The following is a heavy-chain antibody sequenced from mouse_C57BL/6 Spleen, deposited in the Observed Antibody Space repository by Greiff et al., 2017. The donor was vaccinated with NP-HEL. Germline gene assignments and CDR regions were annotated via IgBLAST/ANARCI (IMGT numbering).Heavy chain of an antibody. V-gene: IGHV1-26*01. D-gene: IGHD1-2*01. Sequence: EVQLQQSGPELVKPGASVKISCKASGYTFTDYYMNWVKQSHGKSLEWIGDINPNNGGTSYNQKFKGKATLTVDKSSSTAYMELRSLTSEDSAVYYCARERLNCFDYWGQGTTLTVSS. J-gene: IGHJ2*01. CDR2: INPNNGGT. CDR3: ARERLNCFDY. CDR1: GYTFTDYY.